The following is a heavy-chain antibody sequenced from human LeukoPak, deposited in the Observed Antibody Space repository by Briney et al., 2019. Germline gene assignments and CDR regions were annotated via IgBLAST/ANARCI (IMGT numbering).Heavy chain of an antibody. CDR1: GFTFSSYS. CDR3: ARSTNGAIPGGAFDI. Sequence: PGGSLRLSCAASGFTFSSYSMNWVRQAPGKGLEWVSSISSSSSYIYYADSVKGRFTISRDNAKNSLYLQMNSLRAEDTAVYYCARSTNGAIPGGAFDIWGQGTMVTVSS. J-gene: IGHJ3*02. V-gene: IGHV3-21*01. D-gene: IGHD2-8*01. CDR2: ISSSSSYI.